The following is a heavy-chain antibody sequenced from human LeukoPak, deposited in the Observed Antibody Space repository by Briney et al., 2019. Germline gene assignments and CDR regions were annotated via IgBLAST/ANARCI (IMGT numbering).Heavy chain of an antibody. J-gene: IGHJ5*02. Sequence: ASVKVSCKASGYTFTGKYMHWVRQAPGQGLEWMGWINPDSGDTNYEQKFQGRVTMTRDTSINTAHMELSRLRSDDTAVYYCVRSIFSSFDPWGLGTLVTVSS. V-gene: IGHV1-2*02. CDR3: VRSIFSSFDP. CDR1: GYTFTGKY. D-gene: IGHD2-21*01. CDR2: INPDSGDT.